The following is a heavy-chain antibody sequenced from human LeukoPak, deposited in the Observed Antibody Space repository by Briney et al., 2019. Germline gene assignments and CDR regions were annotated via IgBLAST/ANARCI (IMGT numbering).Heavy chain of an antibody. Sequence: GGSLRLSCAASGFTFSSYGMHWVRQAPGKGLDWVAFIRYAGSNKYYADSVKGRFTISRDNSKNTLYLQMNSLRAEDTAVYYCAKDRVEGYCSGGSCYLFDPWGQGTLVTVSS. J-gene: IGHJ5*02. CDR2: IRYAGSNK. CDR1: GFTFSSYG. D-gene: IGHD2-15*01. CDR3: AKDRVEGYCSGGSCYLFDP. V-gene: IGHV3-30*02.